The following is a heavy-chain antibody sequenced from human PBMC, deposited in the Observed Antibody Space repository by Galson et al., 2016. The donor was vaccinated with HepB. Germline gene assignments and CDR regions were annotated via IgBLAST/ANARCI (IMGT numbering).Heavy chain of an antibody. Sequence: TLSLTCTVSGGSVSPGNYFWSWFRQPAGKGLEWIGRIYTSGGTSYNPSLKSRVFISIDTSTNQFSLRLTSVTAADTAVYFCARSILLDGSGSYSSAYWGQGTLVTV. V-gene: IGHV4-61*02. CDR1: GGSVSPGNYF. J-gene: IGHJ1*01. D-gene: IGHD3-10*01. CDR3: ARSILLDGSGSYSSAY. CDR2: IYTSGGT.